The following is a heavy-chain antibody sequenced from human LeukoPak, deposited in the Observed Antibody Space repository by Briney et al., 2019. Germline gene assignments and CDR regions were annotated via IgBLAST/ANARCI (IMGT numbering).Heavy chain of an antibody. CDR3: ARDLIAARRGYYYYYYMDV. D-gene: IGHD6-6*01. CDR1: GYTFTGYY. V-gene: IGHV1-2*02. J-gene: IGHJ6*03. Sequence: ASVKVSCKASGYTFTGYYMHWVRQAPGQGLEWMGWINPNSGGTNYAQKFQGRVTMTRDTSISTAYMELSRLRSDDTAVYYCARDLIAARRGYYYYYYMDVWGIGTTVTVSS. CDR2: INPNSGGT.